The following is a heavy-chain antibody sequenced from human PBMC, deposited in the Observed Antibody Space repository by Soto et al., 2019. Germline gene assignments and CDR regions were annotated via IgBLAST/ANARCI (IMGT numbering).Heavy chain of an antibody. D-gene: IGHD3-22*01. CDR3: ARVPGYYDSSGYYSSPFDY. V-gene: IGHV3-7*04. Sequence: GGSLRLSCAASGFTFSSYWMSWVRQAPGKGLEWVANIKQDGSEKYYVDSVKGRFTISRDNAKNSLYLQMNSLRAEDTAVYYGARVPGYYDSSGYYSSPFDYWGQGTLVTVSS. CDR1: GFTFSSYW. J-gene: IGHJ4*02. CDR2: IKQDGSEK.